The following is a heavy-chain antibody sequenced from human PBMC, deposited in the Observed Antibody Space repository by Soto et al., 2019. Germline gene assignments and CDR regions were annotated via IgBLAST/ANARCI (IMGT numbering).Heavy chain of an antibody. CDR2: MNPNSGNT. J-gene: IGHJ4*02. Sequence: QVQLVQSGAEVKKPGASVKVSCKASGYTFTSYDINWVRQATGQGLEWRGWMNPNSGNTGYAQKFQGRVSMTRNTSTSTAYMELSSLRSEDPAVYYCATEGRYSSGFDYWGQGTLVTVSS. CDR3: ATEGRYSSGFDY. V-gene: IGHV1-8*01. D-gene: IGHD5-18*01. CDR1: GYTFTSYD.